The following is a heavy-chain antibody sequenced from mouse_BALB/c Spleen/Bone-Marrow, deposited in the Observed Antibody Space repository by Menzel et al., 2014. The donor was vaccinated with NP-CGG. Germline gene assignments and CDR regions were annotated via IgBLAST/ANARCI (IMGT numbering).Heavy chain of an antibody. J-gene: IGHJ2*01. CDR1: GYAFSIYW. CDR2: IYPGDDDT. Sequence: QVQLKESGAELVRPGSSVKISCKASGYAFSIYWMNWVEQRPGQGLEWIGQIYPGDDDTDYNGKFKGKATLTADRSSSTAYMQLNSLTSEDSAVYFCARGGISIDYWGQGTTLTVSS. V-gene: IGHV1-80*01. CDR3: ARGGISIDY.